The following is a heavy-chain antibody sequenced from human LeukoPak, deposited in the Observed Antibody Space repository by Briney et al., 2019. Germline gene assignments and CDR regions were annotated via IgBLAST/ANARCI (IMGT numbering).Heavy chain of an antibody. CDR1: GFTFSSYE. CDR2: ISPSGSEI. Sequence: GGSLRLSCAASGFTFSSYEMNWVRQAPGKGLEWVSYISPSGSEIYYADSVTGRFTISRDNAKNSLYLQMNSLRAEDTAVYYCARGGLFGVVTDYWGQGTLVTVSS. CDR3: ARGGLFGVVTDY. V-gene: IGHV3-48*03. D-gene: IGHD3-3*01. J-gene: IGHJ4*02.